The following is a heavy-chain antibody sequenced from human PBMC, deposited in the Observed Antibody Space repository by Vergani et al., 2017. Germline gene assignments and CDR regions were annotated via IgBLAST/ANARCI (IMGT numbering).Heavy chain of an antibody. J-gene: IGHJ4*02. D-gene: IGHD3-22*01. CDR3: ARRQYYDSSGYYYAD. CDR2: IYPGDSDT. CDR1: GYSFTSYW. Sequence: EVQLVQSGAEVKKPGESLKISCKGSGYSFTSYWIGWMRQMPGKGLEWMGIIYPGDSDTRYSPSFQGQVTISADKSISTAYLQWSSLKASDTAMYYCARRQYYDSSGYYYADWGQGTLVTVSS. V-gene: IGHV5-51*01.